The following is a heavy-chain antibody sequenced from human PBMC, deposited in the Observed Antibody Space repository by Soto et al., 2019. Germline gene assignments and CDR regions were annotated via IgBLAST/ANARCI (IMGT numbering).Heavy chain of an antibody. CDR3: ARVPAYCSSTSCYYYYYMDV. CDR1: GYTFTSYA. V-gene: IGHV7-4-1*02. J-gene: IGHJ6*03. D-gene: IGHD2-2*01. CDR2: INTNTGNP. Sequence: ASVKVSCKASGYTFTSYAMNWVRQAPGQGLEWMGWINTNTGNPTYAQGFTGRFVFSLDTSVSTAYLQISSLKAEDTAVYDCARVPAYCSSTSCYYYYYMDVWGKGTTVTVSS.